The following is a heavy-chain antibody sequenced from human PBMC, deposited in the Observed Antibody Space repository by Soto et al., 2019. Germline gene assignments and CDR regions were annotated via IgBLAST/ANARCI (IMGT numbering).Heavy chain of an antibody. V-gene: IGHV4-39*01. CDR2: IRYSGST. CDR1: GGSISSSTQY. D-gene: IGHD2-15*01. CDR3: ARHHCSGGNCSPV. Sequence: PSETLSLTCTVSGGSISSSTQYWGWIRHPPGKGLEWTGNIRYSGSTYYNPSLKSRVAISLDTSKNQFSLRLSSVTAADTAVYYCARHHCSGGNCSPVWGQGTLVTVSS. J-gene: IGHJ4*02.